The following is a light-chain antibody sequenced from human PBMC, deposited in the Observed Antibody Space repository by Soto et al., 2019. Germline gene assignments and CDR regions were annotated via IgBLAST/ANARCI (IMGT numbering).Light chain of an antibody. CDR3: CSYARTYRLMI. CDR2: DVS. V-gene: IGLV2-11*01. CDR1: SSDVGGYND. J-gene: IGLJ7*01. Sequence: QSALTQPRSVSGSPGQSVTISCTGTSSDVGGYNDVSWYQHHPAKAPRLMIFDVSQRPSGVPDRFSGSKSGNTASLTISGLQTEDEADYYCCSYARTYRLMIFGEGTQLTVL.